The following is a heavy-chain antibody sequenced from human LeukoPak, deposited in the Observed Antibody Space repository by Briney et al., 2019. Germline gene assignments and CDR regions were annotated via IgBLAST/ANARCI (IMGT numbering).Heavy chain of an antibody. CDR1: GGSISSSTYY. CDR2: IRYSGSA. CDR3: ARLVYDSRGYYFDY. Sequence: SETLSLTCTVSGGSISSSTYYWSWMRQPPGKGLEWIGYIRYSGSANYNPPLRSRVTTSIDTSKNQFFLKLSSVTAADTAVYHCARLVYDSRGYYFDYWGQGTLVIVSS. J-gene: IGHJ4*02. D-gene: IGHD3-22*01. V-gene: IGHV4-61*05.